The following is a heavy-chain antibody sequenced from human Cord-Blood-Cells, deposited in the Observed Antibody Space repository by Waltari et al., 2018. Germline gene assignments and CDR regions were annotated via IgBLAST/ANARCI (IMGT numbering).Heavy chain of an antibody. Sequence: QVQLVQSGAEVKKSGSSVKVSCKASGGTFSSYAFSWVRQAPGQGLEWMGVIIPIFGTANYAQKFQGRVTITADESTSTAYMELSSLRSEDTAVYYCARVRGSIAARLAFDIWGQGTMVTVSS. V-gene: IGHV1-69*01. CDR3: ARVRGSIAARLAFDI. CDR1: GGTFSSYA. D-gene: IGHD6-6*01. J-gene: IGHJ3*02. CDR2: IIPIFGTA.